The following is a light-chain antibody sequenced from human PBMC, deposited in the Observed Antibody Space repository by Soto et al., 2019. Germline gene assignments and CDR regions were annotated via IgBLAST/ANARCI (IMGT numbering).Light chain of an antibody. CDR2: EVT. V-gene: IGLV2-14*01. CDR3: TSYTSSSTQV. Sequence: SALTQPASLSGSPGQSITISCTGTSSDVGGYDYVSWYQQHPGTAPRLIIFEVTNRPSGVSNRFSGSKSGNTASLTISGLQAEDEAEYYCTSYTSSSTQVFGTGTKVTVL. CDR1: SSDVGGYDY. J-gene: IGLJ1*01.